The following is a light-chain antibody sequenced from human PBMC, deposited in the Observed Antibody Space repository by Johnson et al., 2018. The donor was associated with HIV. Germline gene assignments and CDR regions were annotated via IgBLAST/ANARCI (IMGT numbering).Light chain of an antibody. CDR1: NSNIGNNY. CDR3: GALDSSLSAYV. Sequence: QSVLTQPPSVSAAPGQKVTISCYGSNSNIGNNYVSWYQQVPGTAPKLLIYENNKRPSGIPDRFSGSRSGTSATLDITGLQTGDEADYYCGALDSSLSAYVFATETKVTVL. J-gene: IGLJ1*01. V-gene: IGLV1-51*02. CDR2: ENN.